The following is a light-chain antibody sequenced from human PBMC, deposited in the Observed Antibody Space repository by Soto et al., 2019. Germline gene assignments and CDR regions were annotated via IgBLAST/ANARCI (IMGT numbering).Light chain of an antibody. V-gene: IGKV3-15*01. CDR1: QSISSD. Sequence: VVTQSPATLSVFLGETATLSCRASQSISSDLAWYQQRPGQAPRLLIYGASTMATGIPARFRGSGSGTEFKLTISSRQSEDFATYYCQQYNTWHPKMAFGRGTKVEIK. J-gene: IGKJ4*02. CDR3: QQYNTWHPKMA. CDR2: GAS.